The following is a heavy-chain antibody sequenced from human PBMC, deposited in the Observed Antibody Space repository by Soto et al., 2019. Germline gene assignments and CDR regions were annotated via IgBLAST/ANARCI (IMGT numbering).Heavy chain of an antibody. CDR2: INPSGGST. CDR1: GYTFTSYY. D-gene: IGHD2-8*01. Sequence: QVQLVQSGAEVKKPGASMKVSCKASGYTFTSYYMHWVRQAPGQGLEWMGVINPSGGSTSYAQKYRXRXPMTRDTSTSTVYMELSSLRSEDTAVYYCARSRLMVYDAFDIWGQGTMVTVSS. V-gene: IGHV1-46*01. CDR3: ARSRLMVYDAFDI. J-gene: IGHJ3*02.